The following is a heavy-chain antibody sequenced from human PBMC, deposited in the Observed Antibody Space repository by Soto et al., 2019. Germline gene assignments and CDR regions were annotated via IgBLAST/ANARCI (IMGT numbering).Heavy chain of an antibody. J-gene: IGHJ4*02. CDR3: AQAKGVRGATYLRY. V-gene: IGHV3-23*01. Sequence: EVQLLESGGGLVQPGGSLRLSCAASGLAFSSFALNWVRQASGKGLDWVSVISDSGATTYYSDSVKGRFTISRDNSKNTLYLEMNSLRANDTAIYYCAQAKGVRGATYLRYWGPGTLVTVSS. CDR1: GLAFSSFA. CDR2: ISDSGATT. D-gene: IGHD3-10*01.